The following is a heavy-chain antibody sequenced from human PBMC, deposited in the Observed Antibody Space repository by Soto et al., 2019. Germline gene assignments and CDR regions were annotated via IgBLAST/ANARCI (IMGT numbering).Heavy chain of an antibody. CDR3: ARDSVVAVAGTGFDP. D-gene: IGHD6-19*01. CDR1: GYTFTSYG. Sequence: ASVKVSCKASGYTFTSYGISWVRQAPGQGLEWMGWIGAYNGNTNYAQKLQGRVTMTTDTSTSTAYMELRSLRSDDTAVYYCARDSVVAVAGTGFDPWGQGTLVTVSS. CDR2: IGAYNGNT. J-gene: IGHJ5*02. V-gene: IGHV1-18*04.